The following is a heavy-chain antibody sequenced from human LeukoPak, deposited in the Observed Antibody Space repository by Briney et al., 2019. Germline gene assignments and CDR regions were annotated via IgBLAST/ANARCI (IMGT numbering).Heavy chain of an antibody. J-gene: IGHJ5*02. CDR3: ARDHYDWYLNWFDP. CDR2: ISGSSNYK. Sequence: GGSLRLSCAASGFTFSSFSMNWVRQAPGRGLEWVSSISGSSNYKYYEDSVKGRFTISRDNAKNSLYLQMNSLRAEDTAVYYCARDHYDWYLNWFDPWGQGTLVTVSS. D-gene: IGHD3-9*01. CDR1: GFTFSSFS. V-gene: IGHV3-21*01.